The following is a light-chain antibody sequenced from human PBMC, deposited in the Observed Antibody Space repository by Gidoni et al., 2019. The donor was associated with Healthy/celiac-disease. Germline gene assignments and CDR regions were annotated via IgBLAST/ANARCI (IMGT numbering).Light chain of an antibody. V-gene: IGLV2-23*02. CDR1: SSDVGSYNL. CDR3: CSYAGSSTYV. CDR2: EVS. J-gene: IGLJ1*01. Sequence: SALTQPSSVSGVPGQSITISCTGTSSDVGSYNLVSWYQQHPGKAPKLMIYEVSKRPSGVSNRFSGSKSGNTASLTISGLQAEDEADYYCCSYAGSSTYVFGTGTKVTVL.